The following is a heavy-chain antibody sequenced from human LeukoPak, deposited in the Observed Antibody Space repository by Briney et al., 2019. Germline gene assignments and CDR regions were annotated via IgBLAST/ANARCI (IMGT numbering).Heavy chain of an antibody. CDR3: ARDRVAAAGTNWFDP. CDR1: GFTFSNYW. CDR2: ISQDGSGK. D-gene: IGHD6-13*01. J-gene: IGHJ5*02. Sequence: GGSLRLSCGASGFTFSNYWMSWVRQAPGKGLEWVINISQDGSGKNYADSVEGRFTISRDNAKNSLYLQMNSLRAEDTAVYYCARDRVAAAGTNWFDPWGQGTLVTVSS. V-gene: IGHV3-7*03.